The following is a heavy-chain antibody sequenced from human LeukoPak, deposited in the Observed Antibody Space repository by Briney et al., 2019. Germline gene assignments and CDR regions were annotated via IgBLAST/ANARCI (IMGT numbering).Heavy chain of an antibody. V-gene: IGHV4-30-2*01. CDR1: GGSISSGGYY. Sequence: SETLSLTCTVSGGSISSGGYYWSWIRQPPGKGLEWIGYIYHSGSTYYNPSLKSRVTISVDRSKNQFSLKLSSVTAADTAVYYCARWGPVARANWGQGTLVTVSS. CDR3: ARWGPVARAN. CDR2: IYHSGST. D-gene: IGHD6-19*01. J-gene: IGHJ4*02.